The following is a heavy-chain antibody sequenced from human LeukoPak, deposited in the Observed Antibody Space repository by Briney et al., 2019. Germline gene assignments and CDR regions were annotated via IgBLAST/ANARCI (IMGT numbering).Heavy chain of an antibody. CDR3: ARERYTAYGNFDY. CDR1: GYTFTNHP. V-gene: IGHV1-2*02. J-gene: IGHJ4*02. Sequence: ASVNVSCKASGYTFTNHPMHWVRQAPGQGQEGRGWINPNSGDTNYVQKFQGRVTMTRDPSISTAYMELSGLRADDTAVYYCARERYTAYGNFDYWGQGTQVTVSS. D-gene: IGHD5-12*01. CDR2: INPNSGDT.